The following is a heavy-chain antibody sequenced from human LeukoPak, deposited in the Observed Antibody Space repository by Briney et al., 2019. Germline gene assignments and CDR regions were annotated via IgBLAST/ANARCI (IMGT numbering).Heavy chain of an antibody. V-gene: IGHV4-59*01. D-gene: IGHD4-17*01. CDR1: GGSISHYY. CDR2: IYYSGTT. J-gene: IGHJ6*02. Sequence: SETLSLTCTVSGGSISHYYWSWLRQSPGKGLEWIGYIYYSGTTNYNPSLKSRATISVDTSRNQFSLQLRSVTAADTAVYYCAREDPQTTVPEGMDVWGQGTTVIVSS. CDR3: AREDPQTTVPEGMDV.